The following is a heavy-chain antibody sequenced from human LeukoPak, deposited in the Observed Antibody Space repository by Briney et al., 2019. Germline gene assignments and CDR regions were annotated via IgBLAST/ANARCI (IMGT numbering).Heavy chain of an antibody. CDR3: VRDGPGGIEARKRYYGMDV. Sequence: GGSLRLSCAASGFTFSIYWMSWVRQAPGKGLEWVANINQGGSEKDYVNYVKGRCTISRDNAKTSLYLQMSTLRAEDAAAYYCVRDGPGGIEARKRYYGMDVWGQGTTVSVSS. CDR1: GFTFSIYW. CDR2: INQGGSEK. J-gene: IGHJ6*02. D-gene: IGHD6-6*01. V-gene: IGHV3-7*05.